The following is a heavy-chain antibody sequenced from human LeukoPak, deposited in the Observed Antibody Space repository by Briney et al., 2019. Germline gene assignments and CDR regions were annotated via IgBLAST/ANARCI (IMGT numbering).Heavy chain of an antibody. Sequence: GGSLRLSCAASGFTFSSYAMSWVRQAPGKGLERVSAISGSGGSTYYSDSVKGRFTISRDNSKNTLYLQMNSLRAEDTAMYFXXXXXXXWNDGTYFDYWGQGTLVTVSS. D-gene: IGHD1-1*01. CDR2: ISGSGGST. J-gene: IGHJ4*02. V-gene: IGHV3-23*01. CDR3: XXXXXXWNDGTYFDY. CDR1: GFTFSSYA.